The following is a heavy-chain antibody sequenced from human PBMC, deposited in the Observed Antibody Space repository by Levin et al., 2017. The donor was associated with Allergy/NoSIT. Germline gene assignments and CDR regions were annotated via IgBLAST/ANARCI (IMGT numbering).Heavy chain of an antibody. V-gene: IGHV3-15*01. CDR1: GFTFSNAW. Sequence: LSLTCAASGFTFSNAWMSWVRQAPGKGLEWVGRIKSKTDGGTTDYAAPVKGRFTISRDDSKNTLYLQMNSLKTEDTAVYYCTTVDPVGATTSDYWGQGTLVTVSS. J-gene: IGHJ4*02. CDR2: IKSKTDGGTT. D-gene: IGHD1-26*01. CDR3: TTVDPVGATTSDY.